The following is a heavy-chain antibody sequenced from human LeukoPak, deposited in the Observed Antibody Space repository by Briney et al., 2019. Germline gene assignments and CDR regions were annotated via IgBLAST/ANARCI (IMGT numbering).Heavy chain of an antibody. D-gene: IGHD2-15*01. Sequence: SETLSLTCTVSGGSISSGGYYWSWIRQHPGKGLEWIGYIYYSGSTYYNPSLKSRVTISVDTSKNQFSLKLSFVTAADTAVYYCARDKRGGGSLGMDVWGQGTTVTVSS. J-gene: IGHJ6*02. CDR1: GGSISSGGYY. V-gene: IGHV4-31*03. CDR2: IYYSGST. CDR3: ARDKRGGGSLGMDV.